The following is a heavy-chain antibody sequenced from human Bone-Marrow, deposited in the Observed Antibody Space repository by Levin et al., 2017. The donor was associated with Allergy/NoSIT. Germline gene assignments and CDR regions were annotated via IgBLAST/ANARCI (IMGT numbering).Heavy chain of an antibody. CDR3: ASAVLNVAGVDTATGNDAFAF. V-gene: IGHV1-69*06. J-gene: IGHJ3*01. Sequence: SVKVSCKASGGSVSNYAINWVRQAPGQGLEWMGGIIPIFGAANYAQKFQGRVTISADKSTNNAYMDLASLRYEDTAVDYCASAVLNVAGVDTATGNDAFAFWGQGTVVTVSS. CDR2: IIPIFGAA. CDR1: GGSVSNYA. D-gene: IGHD5-18*01.